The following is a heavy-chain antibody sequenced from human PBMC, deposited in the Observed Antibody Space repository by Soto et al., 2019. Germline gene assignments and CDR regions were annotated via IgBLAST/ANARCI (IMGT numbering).Heavy chain of an antibody. CDR1: GGSISSSNW. CDR3: ARVGARYGGLNFDY. V-gene: IGHV4-4*02. D-gene: IGHD1-26*01. J-gene: IGHJ4*02. Sequence: SETLSLTCAVSGGSISSSNWWSWVRQPPGKGLEWIGEIYHSGSTNYNPSLKSRVTISVDKSKNQFSLKLSSVTAADTAVYYCARVGARYGGLNFDYWGQGTLVTVSS. CDR2: IYHSGST.